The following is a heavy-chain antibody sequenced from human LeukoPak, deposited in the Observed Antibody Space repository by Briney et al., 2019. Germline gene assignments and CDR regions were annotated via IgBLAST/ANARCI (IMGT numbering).Heavy chain of an antibody. Sequence: ASVKVSCKASGGTFSSYAISWVRQAPGQGLEWMGRINPNSGGTNYAQKFQGRVTMTRDTSISTAYMELSRLRSDDTAVYYCASLDYDILTGHLWDYWGQGTLVTVSS. CDR2: INPNSGGT. CDR3: ASLDYDILTGHLWDY. CDR1: GGTFSSYA. D-gene: IGHD3-9*01. J-gene: IGHJ4*02. V-gene: IGHV1-2*06.